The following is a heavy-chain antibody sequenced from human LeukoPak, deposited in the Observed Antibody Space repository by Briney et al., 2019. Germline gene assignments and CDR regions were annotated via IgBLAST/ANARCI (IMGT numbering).Heavy chain of an antibody. CDR2: IYYSGRT. J-gene: IGHJ4*02. CDR1: GGSISSDY. V-gene: IGHV4-59*01. CDR3: VRGFYSPHY. Sequence: PSETLSLTCTVSGGSISSDYWSWIRQPPGKGLEWIGYIYYSGRTYYNPSLKSRITISVDTSKNQFPLKLSSVTAADTAVYYCVRGFYSPHYWGQGTLVTVSS. D-gene: IGHD4-11*01.